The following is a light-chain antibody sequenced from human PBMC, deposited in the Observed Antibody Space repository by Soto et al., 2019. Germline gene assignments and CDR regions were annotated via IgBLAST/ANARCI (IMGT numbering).Light chain of an antibody. CDR3: QQYYRSCT. V-gene: IGKV1-5*01. Sequence: DIQLTQAASTLSASVGDRVTITCRASQSVTDWLAWYQQKPGKAPKLLIYDASSLQSGVPSRFSGSGSGTEFSLTISSLQPDDFATYYCQQYYRSCTFGQGTKVDIK. J-gene: IGKJ2*02. CDR1: QSVTDW. CDR2: DAS.